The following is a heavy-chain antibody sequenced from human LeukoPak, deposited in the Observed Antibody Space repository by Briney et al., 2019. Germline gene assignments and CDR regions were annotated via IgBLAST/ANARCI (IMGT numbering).Heavy chain of an antibody. D-gene: IGHD6-19*01. CDR3: ARGGIAVAGTDY. CDR1: GFTFSSYG. V-gene: IGHV3-33*01. Sequence: GGSLRLSCAASGFTFSSYGMHWVRQAPGKGLEWVAVIWYDGSNKYYAASVKGRFTISRDNSKNTLYLQMNSLRAEDTAVYYCARGGIAVAGTDYWGQGTLVTVSS. J-gene: IGHJ4*02. CDR2: IWYDGSNK.